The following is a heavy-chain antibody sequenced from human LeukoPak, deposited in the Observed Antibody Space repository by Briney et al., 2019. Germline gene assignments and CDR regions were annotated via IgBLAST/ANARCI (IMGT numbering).Heavy chain of an antibody. Sequence: GGSLRLSRAASGFTFSSYGMHWVRQAPGKGLEWVAFIRYDGSNKYYADSVMGRFTISRDNSKNTLYLQMNSLRAEDTAVYYCAKFYGSGSYGTFDYWGQGTLVTVSS. CDR3: AKFYGSGSYGTFDY. CDR1: GFTFSSYG. CDR2: IRYDGSNK. V-gene: IGHV3-30*02. J-gene: IGHJ4*02. D-gene: IGHD3-10*01.